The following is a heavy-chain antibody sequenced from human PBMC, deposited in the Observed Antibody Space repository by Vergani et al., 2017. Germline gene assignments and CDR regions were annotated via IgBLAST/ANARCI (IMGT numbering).Heavy chain of an antibody. CDR3: AKKWLTNEEVDS. J-gene: IGHJ4*02. V-gene: IGHV3-23*01. Sequence: EVRLLESGGGLVQPGGSLRLSCAASGFIFSDYAMTWVRQAPGRGLEWVSAISAEGESTFYADSVKGRFIIFRDNSKNTVYLQLKSLRAEDTAIYYCAKKWLTNEEVDSWGQGTLVTVSS. D-gene: IGHD5-12*01. CDR2: ISAEGEST. CDR1: GFIFSDYA.